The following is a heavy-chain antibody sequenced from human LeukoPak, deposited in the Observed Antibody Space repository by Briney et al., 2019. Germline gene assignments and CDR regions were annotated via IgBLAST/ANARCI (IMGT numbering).Heavy chain of an antibody. J-gene: IGHJ3*02. Sequence: PSETLSLTCTVSGGSISRSYWNWIRQPPGKGLEWIGYIYYSGTTNSNPSLKSRVTISLDTSKNQFSLNLSSVTAADTGVYYCARDHYRKDTSITTSAFDIWGQGMMVTVSS. CDR1: GGSISRSY. D-gene: IGHD1-20*01. CDR3: ARDHYRKDTSITTSAFDI. CDR2: IYYSGTT. V-gene: IGHV4-59*01.